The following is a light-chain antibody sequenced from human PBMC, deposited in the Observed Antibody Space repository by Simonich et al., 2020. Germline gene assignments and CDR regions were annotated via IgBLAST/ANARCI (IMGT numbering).Light chain of an antibody. V-gene: IGLV2-23*02. CDR3: CSYAGSSTWV. Sequence: QSALTQPVSVSGSPGQSITISCTGTSSDVGGYNYVSWYQQHPGKAPKLKIYDVSKRPSGVSNRSSGSKSGNTASLTISGLQAEDEADYYCCSYAGSSTWVFGGGTKLTVL. CDR1: SSDVGGYNY. CDR2: DVS. J-gene: IGLJ3*02.